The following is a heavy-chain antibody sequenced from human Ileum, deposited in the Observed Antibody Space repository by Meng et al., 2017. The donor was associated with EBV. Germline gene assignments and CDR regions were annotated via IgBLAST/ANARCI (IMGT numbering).Heavy chain of an antibody. J-gene: IGHJ4*02. CDR1: GFSLSSYA. Sequence: SEVGSLMTVGSLTLSGVASGFSLSSYARTWVRQAPGKGLEWVSGISVSGTRKSYADSVKGRFIISRDNTENAIYLQMHSLRVEDTATYYCTYAPLGYWGQGTLVTVSS. D-gene: IGHD2-2*01. V-gene: IGHV3-23*01. CDR2: ISVSGTRK. CDR3: TYAPLGY.